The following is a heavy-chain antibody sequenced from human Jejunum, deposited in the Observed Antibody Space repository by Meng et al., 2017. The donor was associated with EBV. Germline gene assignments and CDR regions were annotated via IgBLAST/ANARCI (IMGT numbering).Heavy chain of an antibody. V-gene: IGHV3-74*01. Sequence: EVQVVESGGGLVQPGWSLRLSVAASGFTFSDYWMHWVRQAPGKGLVWVSRIKNDGTDPYYADSVKGRFTVSRDNAKNTLYLQMNSLRAEDTAIYYCARGYRDYWGRGTLVTVSS. CDR3: ARGYRDY. CDR2: IKNDGTDP. CDR1: GFTFSDYW. J-gene: IGHJ4*02. D-gene: IGHD5-18*01.